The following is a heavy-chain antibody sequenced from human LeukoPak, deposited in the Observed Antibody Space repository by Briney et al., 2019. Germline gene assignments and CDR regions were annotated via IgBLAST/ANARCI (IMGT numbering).Heavy chain of an antibody. CDR3: ARGPYDYVWGSYRSEYFQH. CDR2: IYYSGST. J-gene: IGHJ1*01. D-gene: IGHD3-16*02. Sequence: SETLSLTCTVSGGSISSDYWSWIRQPPGKGLEWIGFIYYSGSTNYNPSLKSRVTISVDTSKNQFSLKLSSVTAADTAVYYCARGPYDYVWGSYRSEYFQHWGQGTLVTVSS. CDR1: GGSISSDY. V-gene: IGHV4-59*12.